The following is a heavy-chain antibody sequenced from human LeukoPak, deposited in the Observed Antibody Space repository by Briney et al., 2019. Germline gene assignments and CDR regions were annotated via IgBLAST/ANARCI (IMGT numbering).Heavy chain of an antibody. CDR2: ISSSSSTI. J-gene: IGHJ6*02. V-gene: IGHV3-48*04. CDR3: AKNYGSRSYSGMDV. Sequence: GGSLRLSCAASGFTFSSYSMNWVRQAPGKGLEWVSYISSSSSTIYYADSVKGRFAISRDNAKNSLHLQMDSLRAEDTGIYYCAKNYGSRSYSGMDVWGQGTTVTVSS. D-gene: IGHD3-10*01. CDR1: GFTFSSYS.